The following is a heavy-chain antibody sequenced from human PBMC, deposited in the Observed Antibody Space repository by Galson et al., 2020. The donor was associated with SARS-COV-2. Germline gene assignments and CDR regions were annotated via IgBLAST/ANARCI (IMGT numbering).Heavy chain of an antibody. Sequence: ASVKVSCKASGGTFSSYAISWVRQAPGQGLEWMGRIIPILGIANYAQKFQGRVTITADKSTSTAYMELSSLRSEDTAVYYCARDPIAVAGIFFDYWGQGTLVTVSS. CDR3: ARDPIAVAGIFFDY. CDR2: IIPILGIA. D-gene: IGHD6-19*01. J-gene: IGHJ4*02. CDR1: GGTFSSYA. V-gene: IGHV1-69*04.